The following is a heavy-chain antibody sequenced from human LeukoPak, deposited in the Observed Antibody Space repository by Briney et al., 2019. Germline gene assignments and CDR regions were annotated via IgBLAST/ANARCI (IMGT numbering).Heavy chain of an antibody. CDR1: GFTFSSYA. J-gene: IGHJ5*02. V-gene: IGHV3-48*01. D-gene: IGHD1-26*01. Sequence: GGSLRLSCAASGFTFSSYAMTWVRQAPGKGLEWVSYISSSSSTIYYADSVKGRFTISRDNARNSLYLQMNSLRAEDTAVYYCAREDGIVGAHAWGQGTLVTVSS. CDR2: ISSSSSTI. CDR3: AREDGIVGAHA.